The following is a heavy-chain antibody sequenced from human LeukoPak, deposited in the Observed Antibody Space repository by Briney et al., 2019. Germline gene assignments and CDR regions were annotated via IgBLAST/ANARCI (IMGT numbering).Heavy chain of an antibody. CDR3: ARDYYDSSGYYYGPYYYYGMDV. Sequence: SETLSLTCTVSGGSIGTYSWNWIRQPPGKGLEWIGRVYTSGSTNYNPSLKSRVTMSVDTSKNQFSLKLSSVTAADTAVYYCARDYYDSSGYYYGPYYYYGMDVWGQGTTVTVSS. J-gene: IGHJ6*02. V-gene: IGHV4-4*07. CDR1: GGSIGTYS. CDR2: VYTSGST. D-gene: IGHD3-22*01.